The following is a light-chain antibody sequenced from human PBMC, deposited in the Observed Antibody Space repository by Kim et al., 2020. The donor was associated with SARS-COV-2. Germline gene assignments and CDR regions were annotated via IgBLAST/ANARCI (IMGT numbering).Light chain of an antibody. CDR3: HRYNNWPYT. J-gene: IGKJ2*01. CDR1: QSVSSN. V-gene: IGKV3-15*01. CDR2: GAS. Sequence: SVSPGERPTLSCRASQSVSSNLAWSRQKPGRAPRLLIYGASTRATGIPARFSGSGSGTDFTLTISSLQSEDFVVYYCHRYNNWPYTFGQGTKLEI.